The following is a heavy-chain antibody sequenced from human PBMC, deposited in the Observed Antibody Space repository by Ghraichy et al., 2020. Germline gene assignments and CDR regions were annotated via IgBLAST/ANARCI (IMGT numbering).Heavy chain of an antibody. J-gene: IGHJ4*02. Sequence: SETLSLTCTVSGGSISSYYWSWIRQPPGKGLEWIGYIYYSGSTNYNPSLKSRVTISVDTSKNQFSLKLSSVTAADTAVYYCARSPGFWEPNSYYFDYWGQGTRVNVFS. CDR3: ARSPGFWEPNSYYFDY. D-gene: IGHD3-10*01. V-gene: IGHV4-59*01. CDR1: GGSISSYY. CDR2: IYYSGST.